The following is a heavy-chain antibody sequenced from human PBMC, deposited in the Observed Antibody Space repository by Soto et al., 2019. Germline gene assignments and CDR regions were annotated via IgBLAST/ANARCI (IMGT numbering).Heavy chain of an antibody. D-gene: IGHD3-16*01. V-gene: IGHV1-69*01. Sequence: QMEQSGAEVRKPGSSVKVSCKPSGGSLTSYPMAWVRQAPGQGFEWMGGIIPIHGPTEYAQKFQGRVTITADESTNRATLELTGLTSEDTAVYYCARGWGLVSWGQGTLVTVSS. CDR3: ARGWGLVS. CDR2: IIPIHGPT. CDR1: GGSLTSYP. J-gene: IGHJ4*02.